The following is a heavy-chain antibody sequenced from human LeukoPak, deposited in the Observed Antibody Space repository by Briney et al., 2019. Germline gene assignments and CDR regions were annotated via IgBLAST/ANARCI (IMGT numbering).Heavy chain of an antibody. CDR1: GGSINSYY. D-gene: IGHD4-23*01. Sequence: PETLSLTCTVSGGSINSYYWSWIRQPAGKGLAWIGRIYSSGSTNYNPSLKSRVSMSVDTSKNQFSLKLTSVTAADTAVYYCARGGKATVVTMWGQGILVTVSS. CDR3: ARGGKATVVTM. V-gene: IGHV4-4*07. J-gene: IGHJ4*02. CDR2: IYSSGST.